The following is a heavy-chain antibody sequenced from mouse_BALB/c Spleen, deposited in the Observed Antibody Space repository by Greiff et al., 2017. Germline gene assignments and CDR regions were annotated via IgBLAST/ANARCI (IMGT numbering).Heavy chain of an antibody. CDR3: ARSNGSSYWFAY. CDR1: GFSLTSYG. V-gene: IGHV2-9*02. D-gene: IGHD1-1*01. CDR2: IWAGGST. J-gene: IGHJ3*01. Sequence: QVQLKESGPGLVAPSQSLSITCTVSGFSLTSYGVHWVRQPPGKGLEWLGVIWAGGSTNYNSALMSRLSISKDNSKSQVFLKMNSLQTDDTAMYYCARSNGSSYWFAYWGQGTLVTVSA.